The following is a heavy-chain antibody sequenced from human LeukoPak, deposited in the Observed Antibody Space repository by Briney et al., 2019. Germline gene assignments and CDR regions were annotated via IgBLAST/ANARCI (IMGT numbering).Heavy chain of an antibody. V-gene: IGHV3-30*18. D-gene: IGHD1-26*01. Sequence: PGGSLRLSCAASGFTFSSYGMHWVRQAPGKGLEWVAVISYDGSNKYYADSVKGRFTISRDNSKNTLYLQMNSLRAEDTAVYYCAKLSGSYFYEGERGYWGQGTLVTVSS. CDR1: GFTFSSYG. J-gene: IGHJ4*02. CDR2: ISYDGSNK. CDR3: AKLSGSYFYEGERGY.